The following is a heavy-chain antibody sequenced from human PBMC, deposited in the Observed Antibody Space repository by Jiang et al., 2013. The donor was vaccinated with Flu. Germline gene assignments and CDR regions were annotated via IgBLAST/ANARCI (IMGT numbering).Heavy chain of an antibody. V-gene: IGHV4-59*08. D-gene: IGHD5-18*01. J-gene: IGHJ4*02. CDR2: VFHTGYT. CDR1: GASISTSY. Sequence: LTCTVSGASISTSYWSWIRQPPGKGLEWVGYVFHTGYTDYSPSLKNRVTMSVDTSKNQFSLRLSSVTAADTAVYYCARQATRYSYGYDPFDYWGQGTLVIVSS. CDR3: ARQATRYSYGYDPFDY.